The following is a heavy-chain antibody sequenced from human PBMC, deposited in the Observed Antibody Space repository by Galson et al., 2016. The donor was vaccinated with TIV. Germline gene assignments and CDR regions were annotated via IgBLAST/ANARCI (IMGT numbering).Heavy chain of an antibody. D-gene: IGHD7-27*01. J-gene: IGHJ4*02. V-gene: IGHV1-2*02. CDR2: FNPDSGAT. Sequence: SVKVSCKASGYIFINYYIHWVRQAPGQGLEWLGWFNPDSGATQYAQKFQGRVTMTRDTAISTDYMELRRLISDVTAVYYCARVNWARAFDYWVQGTQVTVSS. CDR3: ARVNWARAFDY. CDR1: GYIFINYY.